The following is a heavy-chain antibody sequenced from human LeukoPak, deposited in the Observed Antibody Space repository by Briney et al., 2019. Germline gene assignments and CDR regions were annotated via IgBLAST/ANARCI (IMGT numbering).Heavy chain of an antibody. J-gene: IGHJ4*02. Sequence: SSETLSLTCAVSGYSISSGYYWGWIRQPPGKGLQWIGSIYHSGSTYYNPSLKSRVTISVDTSKNQLSLKLSSVTAADTAMYYCTRGGAYKPFDYWGQGTLVTVSS. V-gene: IGHV4-38-2*01. CDR1: GYSISSGYY. D-gene: IGHD5-24*01. CDR3: TRGGAYKPFDY. CDR2: IYHSGST.